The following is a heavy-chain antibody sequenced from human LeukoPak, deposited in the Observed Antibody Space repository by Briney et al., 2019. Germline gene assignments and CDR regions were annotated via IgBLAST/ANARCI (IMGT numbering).Heavy chain of an antibody. CDR2: ISWNSGSI. CDR1: GFTFDDYA. CDR3: AKDFSGYYFDY. V-gene: IGHV3-9*01. J-gene: IGHJ4*02. Sequence: GRSLRLSCAASGFTFDDYATHWVRQAPGKGLEWVSGISWNSGSIGYADSGKGRFTISRDNAKNSLYLRMNSLRAEDTALYYCAKDFSGYYFDYWGQGTLVTVSS.